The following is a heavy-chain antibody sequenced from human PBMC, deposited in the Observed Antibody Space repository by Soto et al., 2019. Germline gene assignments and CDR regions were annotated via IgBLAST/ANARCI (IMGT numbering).Heavy chain of an antibody. D-gene: IGHD3-22*01. Sequence: PGESLKISCKGSGYSFTNYWIGWVRQMPGKGLEWMGIIYPGDSDTRHSPSFQGQVTISADKSISTAYLQWSSLKASDTAMYYCARLRSGYYDSSGNSSYYVMDVCRQGITVTLFS. CDR1: GYSFTNYW. V-gene: IGHV5-51*01. CDR2: IYPGDSDT. CDR3: ARLRSGYYDSSGNSSYYVMDV. J-gene: IGHJ6*02.